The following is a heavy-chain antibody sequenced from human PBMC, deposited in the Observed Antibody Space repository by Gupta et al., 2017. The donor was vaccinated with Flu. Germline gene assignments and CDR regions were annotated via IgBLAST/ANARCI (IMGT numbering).Heavy chain of an antibody. CDR2: ISAGGEST. V-gene: IGHV3-23*01. CDR1: A. J-gene: IGHJ4*02. Sequence: AMTWVRQAPGKGLGWVSGISAGGESTYYADSVKGRFTISRDNSKNTLYLQMNSLRAEDTAVYFCATHQFYFDYWGQGTLLTVSS. CDR3: ATHQFYFDY.